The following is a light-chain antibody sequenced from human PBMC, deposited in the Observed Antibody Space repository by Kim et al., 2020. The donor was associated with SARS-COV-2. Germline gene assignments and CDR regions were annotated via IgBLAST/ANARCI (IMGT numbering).Light chain of an antibody. J-gene: IGKJ2*03. V-gene: IGKV4-1*01. Sequence: DIVMTQSPDSLAVSLGERATLNCKSSQTVLYNSNNKNYLAWYQQKPGQAPKLLIYWASIRGSGVSDRVSGSGSETDFTLTISSLQAEDVAVYYCQQYYSTPPSFGQGTKLEI. CDR2: WAS. CDR3: QQYYSTPPS. CDR1: QTVLYNSNNKNY.